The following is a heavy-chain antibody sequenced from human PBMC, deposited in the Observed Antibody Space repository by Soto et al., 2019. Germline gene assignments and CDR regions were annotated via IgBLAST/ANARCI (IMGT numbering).Heavy chain of an antibody. D-gene: IGHD3-3*01. Sequence: PGGSLRLSCVAFEFTLNNAWMSWVRQAPGKGLEWVGRIKSKADGGTAEYAAPVKGRFTISRDDSKNTLYLQMNSLKTEDTAVYYCTAXPLLRYLDWLLCDSCDYWGQGTLVTVSS. CDR3: TAXPLLRYLDWLLCDSCDY. CDR2: IKSKADGGTA. J-gene: IGHJ4*02. CDR1: EFTLNNAW. V-gene: IGHV3-15*01.